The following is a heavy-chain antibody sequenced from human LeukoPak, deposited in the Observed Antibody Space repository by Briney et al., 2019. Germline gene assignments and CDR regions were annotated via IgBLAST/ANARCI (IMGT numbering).Heavy chain of an antibody. D-gene: IGHD6-19*01. V-gene: IGHV3-7*01. CDR2: IKQDGSER. Sequence: GGSLRLSCAASGFTFSSYWMTWVRQAPGKGLEWVATIKQDGSERYYVDSVKGRFSISRDDARNSLYLQMHSLRAEDTAVYYCAREYSSDWPTRFDYWGQGTLVTVSS. CDR3: AREYSSDWPTRFDY. J-gene: IGHJ4*02. CDR1: GFTFSSYW.